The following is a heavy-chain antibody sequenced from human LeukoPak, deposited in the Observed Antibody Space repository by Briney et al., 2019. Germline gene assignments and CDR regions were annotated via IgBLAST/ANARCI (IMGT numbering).Heavy chain of an antibody. CDR3: AKGAYSSSSTYFDY. Sequence: PGGSLRLSCAASGFTFSSYGIHWVRQAPGKGLEWVAVIWYDGSNKYYADSVKGRFTISRDNSKNTLYLQMNSLRVEDTAVYYCAKGAYSSSSTYFDYWGQGTLVTV. CDR1: GFTFSSYG. V-gene: IGHV3-33*06. J-gene: IGHJ4*02. D-gene: IGHD6-6*01. CDR2: IWYDGSNK.